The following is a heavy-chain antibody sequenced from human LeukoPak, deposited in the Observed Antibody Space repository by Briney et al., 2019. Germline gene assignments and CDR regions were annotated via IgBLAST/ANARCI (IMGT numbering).Heavy chain of an antibody. V-gene: IGHV4-39*07. CDR2: IYHSGST. CDR1: GGSISYSSYY. J-gene: IGHJ3*02. Sequence: SETLSLTCTVSGGSISYSSYYWGWIRQPPGKGLEWIGEIYHSGSTNYNPSLKSRVTISVDKSKNQFSLKLSSVTAADTAVYYCARDKREPRYAFDIWGQGTMVTVSS. CDR3: ARDKREPRYAFDI. D-gene: IGHD1-26*01.